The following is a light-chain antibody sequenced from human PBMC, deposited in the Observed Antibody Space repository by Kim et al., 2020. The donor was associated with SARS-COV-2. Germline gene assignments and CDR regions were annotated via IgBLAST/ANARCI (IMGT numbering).Light chain of an antibody. Sequence: SPGERATLSCRASQSVSSNLAWYQQKFGQGPRLLLYGASTRATGIPARFTGSGSGTEYTLTISSLQSEDFAIYYCQQYNDWPPITFGQGTRLEIK. CDR2: GAS. V-gene: IGKV3-15*01. J-gene: IGKJ5*01. CDR3: QQYNDWPPIT. CDR1: QSVSSN.